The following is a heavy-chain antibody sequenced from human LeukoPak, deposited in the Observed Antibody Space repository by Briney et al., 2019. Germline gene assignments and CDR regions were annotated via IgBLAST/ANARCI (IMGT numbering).Heavy chain of an antibody. J-gene: IGHJ6*02. CDR2: MSGSGGST. D-gene: IGHD4-17*01. CDR3: ARVRYGELDV. CDR1: GFTFSSYA. V-gene: IGHV3-23*01. Sequence: GGSLRLSCAASGFTFSSYAMSWVRQAPGKGLEWVSSMSGSGGSTYYAVSVKGRFTISRDDSKNTLYLQMNSLRAEDTAVYYCARVRYGELDVWGQGTTVTVSS.